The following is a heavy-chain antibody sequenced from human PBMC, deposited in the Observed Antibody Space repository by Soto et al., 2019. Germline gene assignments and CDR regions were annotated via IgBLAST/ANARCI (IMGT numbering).Heavy chain of an antibody. CDR2: VWYDGSNP. V-gene: IGHV3-33*01. CDR1: GGKCGIYG. J-gene: IGHJ5*02. Sequence: PGGSLRLCWVAAGGKCGIYGMRWVRQDRGKGLEWVAVVWYDGSNPDYADSVQGRFRISRDNGKNTLFLEMNSLRPEDTAIYYCARDPRLVPASRGGVFDPWGRGTQVTSPQ. D-gene: IGHD5-12*01. CDR3: ARDPRLVPASRGGVFDP.